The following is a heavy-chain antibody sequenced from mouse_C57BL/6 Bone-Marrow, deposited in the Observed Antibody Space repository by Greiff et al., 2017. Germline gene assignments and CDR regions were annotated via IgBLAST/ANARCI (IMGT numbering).Heavy chain of an antibody. CDR3: AKGYYYGSSYGFLAMDY. Sequence: QVQLKQPGAELVRPGSSVKLSCKASGYTFTSYWMHWVKQRPIQGLEWIGNIDPSDSETHYNQKFKDKATLTVDKSSSTAYMQLSSLTSEDSAVYYCAKGYYYGSSYGFLAMDYWGQGTSVTVSS. J-gene: IGHJ4*01. V-gene: IGHV1-52*01. CDR1: GYTFTSYW. D-gene: IGHD1-1*01. CDR2: IDPSDSET.